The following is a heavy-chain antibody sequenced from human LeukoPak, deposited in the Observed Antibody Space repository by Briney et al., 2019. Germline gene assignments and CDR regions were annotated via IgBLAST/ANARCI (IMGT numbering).Heavy chain of an antibody. CDR2: IFYSGST. J-gene: IGHJ6*03. Sequence: SETLSLTCTVSGGSISSSSYYWGWIRQPPGKGLEWIGTIFYSGSTYYNPSLKSRVTISVDTSKNQFSLKLSSVTAADTAIYYCARESSSWPNYYSYYMDVWGKGSTVTISS. CDR3: ARESSSWPNYYSYYMDV. CDR1: GGSISSSSYY. D-gene: IGHD6-13*01. V-gene: IGHV4-39*07.